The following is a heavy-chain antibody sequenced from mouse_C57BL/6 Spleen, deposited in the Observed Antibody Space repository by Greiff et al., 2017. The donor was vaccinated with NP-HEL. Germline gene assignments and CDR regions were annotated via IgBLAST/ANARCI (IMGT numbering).Heavy chain of an antibody. CDR2: INPTDGYT. CDR3: ARERVYGGNAMDY. V-gene: IGHV1-7*01. Sequence: QVQLQQSGAELAKPGASVKLSCKASGYTFTSYWMHWVKQRPGPGLEWIGYINPTDGYTNYNQKFKDKATLTADKSSSTAYMQLSSLTYEDSAVYYCARERVYGGNAMDYWGQGTSVTVSS. D-gene: IGHD1-1*02. CDR1: GYTFTSYW. J-gene: IGHJ4*01.